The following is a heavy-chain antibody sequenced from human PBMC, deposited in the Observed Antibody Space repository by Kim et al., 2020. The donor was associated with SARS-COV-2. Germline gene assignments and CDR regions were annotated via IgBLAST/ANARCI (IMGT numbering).Heavy chain of an antibody. J-gene: IGHJ4*02. CDR3: ARNYDRLDY. CDR2: IYYSGST. Sequence: SETLSLTCTVSGGSMSDYYWSWIRQSPGKGLEWIGYIYYSGSTNYNPSLKSRVTISVDTSKNPFSLELGSVAAADTAVYYCARNYDRLDYWGQGTLVTVSS. CDR1: GGSMSDYY. D-gene: IGHD3-22*01. V-gene: IGHV4-59*01.